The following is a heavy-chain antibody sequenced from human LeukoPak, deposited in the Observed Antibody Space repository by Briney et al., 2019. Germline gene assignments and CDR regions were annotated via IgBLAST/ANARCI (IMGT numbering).Heavy chain of an antibody. CDR1: GFMFTTYA. D-gene: IGHD2-2*01. V-gene: IGHV3-21*01. CDR3: ARAPLLYCSSTSCYLR. J-gene: IGHJ4*02. CDR2: ISSSSSYI. Sequence: GGSLRLSCAASGFMFTTYAMSWVRQAPGKGLEWVSSISSSSSYIYYADSVKGRFTISRDNAKNSLYLQMNSLRAEDTAVYYCARAPLLYCSSTSCYLRWGQGTLVTVSS.